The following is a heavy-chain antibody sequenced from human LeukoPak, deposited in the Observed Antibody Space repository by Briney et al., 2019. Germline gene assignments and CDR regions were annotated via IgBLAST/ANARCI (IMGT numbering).Heavy chain of an antibody. Sequence: NPSETLSLTCTVSGGSICSSSYYWGWIRQPPGEGLEWVGHIYYLGSTNYNPSLKSRVTISIDTSKNYFSLKLNSVIAADTAVYYCARDRPGSYWYFDLWGRGTLVTVSS. CDR3: ARDRPGSYWYFDL. CDR1: GGSICSSSYY. D-gene: IGHD3-10*01. CDR2: IYYLGST. V-gene: IGHV4-61*03. J-gene: IGHJ2*01.